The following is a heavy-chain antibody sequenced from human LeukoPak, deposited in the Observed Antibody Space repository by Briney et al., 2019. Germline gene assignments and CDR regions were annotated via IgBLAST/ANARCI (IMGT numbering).Heavy chain of an antibody. D-gene: IGHD5-12*01. CDR1: GYTFTSYG. CDR2: ISAYNGNT. Sequence: ASVNVSCKASGYTFTSYGISWVRQAPGQGLEWMGWISAYNGNTNYAQKLQGRVTMTTDTSTSTAYMELRSLRSDDTAVYYCARAPSGYDTPEYYFDYWGQGTLVTVSS. CDR3: ARAPSGYDTPEYYFDY. V-gene: IGHV1-18*01. J-gene: IGHJ4*02.